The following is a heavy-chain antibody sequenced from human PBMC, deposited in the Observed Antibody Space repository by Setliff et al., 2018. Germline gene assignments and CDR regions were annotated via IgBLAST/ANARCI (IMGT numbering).Heavy chain of an antibody. D-gene: IGHD3-3*01. Sequence: SETLSLTCTVSGGSIINSYYWSWIRQPAGKGLEWIGTISHSGSTSYNSSLKSRVTMSVDTSKNQFFLKLSSVTAADTAVYYCVRGFTIFGVVKLERWFDPWGQGTLVTVSS. CDR3: VRGFTIFGVVKLERWFDP. V-gene: IGHV4-38-2*02. CDR2: ISHSGST. CDR1: GGSIINSYY. J-gene: IGHJ5*02.